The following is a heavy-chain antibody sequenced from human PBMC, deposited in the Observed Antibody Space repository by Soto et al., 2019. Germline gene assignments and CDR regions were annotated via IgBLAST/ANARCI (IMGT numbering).Heavy chain of an antibody. V-gene: IGHV4-31*03. CDR1: GGSISSCGYY. D-gene: IGHD6-13*01. CDR2: IYYSGRT. CDR3: ARGLRQQLPYVFDY. Sequence: SETLSLTCTVSGGSISSCGYYWSWIRQHPGKGLEWIGYIYYSGRTYYTPSLKSRVTISVDTSKNQFSLKLSSVTAADTAVYYCARGLRQQLPYVFDYWGQGTLVTVSS. J-gene: IGHJ4*02.